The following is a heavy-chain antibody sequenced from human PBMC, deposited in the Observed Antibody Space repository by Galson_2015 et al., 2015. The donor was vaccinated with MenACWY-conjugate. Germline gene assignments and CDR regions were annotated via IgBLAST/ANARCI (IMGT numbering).Heavy chain of an antibody. CDR2: ITGSGGST. CDR1: GFTFSNYV. J-gene: IGHJ4*02. Sequence: SLRLSCAASGFTFSNYVMNWVRQAPEKGLEWVSTITGSGGSTYYADSLKGRFTISRDNSKNTLYLQMNSLRAEDTAVYYCAKAAYTSSWYQDAFDYWGQGSLVTVS. D-gene: IGHD6-13*01. V-gene: IGHV3-23*01. CDR3: AKAAYTSSWYQDAFDY.